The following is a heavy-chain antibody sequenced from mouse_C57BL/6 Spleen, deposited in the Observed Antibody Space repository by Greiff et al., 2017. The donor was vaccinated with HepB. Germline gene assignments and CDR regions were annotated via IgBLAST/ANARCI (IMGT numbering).Heavy chain of an antibody. Sequence: VQLQQSDAELVKPGASVKISCKVSGYTFTDHTIHWMKQRPEQGLDWIGYIYPRDGSTKYNEKFKGKATLTADKSSSTAYMQLNSLTSEDSAVYFCARSRESYYGNYVFAYWGQGTLVTVSA. CDR3: ARSRESYYGNYVFAY. CDR2: IYPRDGST. J-gene: IGHJ3*01. V-gene: IGHV1-78*01. D-gene: IGHD2-10*01. CDR1: GYTFTDHT.